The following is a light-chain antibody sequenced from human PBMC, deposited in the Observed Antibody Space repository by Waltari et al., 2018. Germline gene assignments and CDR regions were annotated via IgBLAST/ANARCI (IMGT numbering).Light chain of an antibody. CDR2: GAS. Sequence: EMTQSPSSLSASVGDRVNITCQAAQDVLNQVAWFQQRPGTPPRLMIYGASTFHTGVPSRFSGSASGTVFTFTIAGLQPEDAATYYCQQYDSLPRAFGQGTKLEIK. V-gene: IGKV1-33*01. J-gene: IGKJ2*01. CDR3: QQYDSLPRA. CDR1: QDVLNQ.